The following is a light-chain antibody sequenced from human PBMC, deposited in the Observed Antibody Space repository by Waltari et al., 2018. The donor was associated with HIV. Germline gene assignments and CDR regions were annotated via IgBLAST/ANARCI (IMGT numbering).Light chain of an antibody. CDR3: QQYLQWPRT. V-gene: IGKV3-15*01. CDR1: QSISST. CDR2: DTS. J-gene: IGKJ2*01. Sequence: DIVMTQSPATLSLSPGERATLSCRASQSISSTLAWYQQNPGQSPRLLIYDTSTRATGIPARFSGSGSGTEFTLTISTLQSEDFAIYYCQQYLQWPRTFGQGTKVEIK.